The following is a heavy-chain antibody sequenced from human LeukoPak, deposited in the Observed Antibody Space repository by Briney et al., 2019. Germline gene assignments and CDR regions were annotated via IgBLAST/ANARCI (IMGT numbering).Heavy chain of an antibody. CDR3: ARVDPFRGYYYYGMDV. CDR2: ISGSSDHI. J-gene: IGHJ6*02. V-gene: IGHV3-23*01. Sequence: GGSLRLSCAASGFTFSHYALSWVRQAPGKGLEWVSAISGSSDHIYYADSVKGRFTISRDNAKNSLYLQMNSLRAEDTAVYYCARVDPFRGYYYYGMDVWGQGTTVTVSS. CDR1: GFTFSHYA.